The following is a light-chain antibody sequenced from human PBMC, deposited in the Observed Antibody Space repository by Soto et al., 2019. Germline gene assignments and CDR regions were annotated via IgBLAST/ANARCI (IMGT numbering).Light chain of an antibody. Sequence: IQMTQSPSTLSGSVGDRVTITGRASQGISSYLAWYQQKPGKAPKLLIYAASTLQSGVPSRFSGSGSGTDFTLTISCLQSEDFATYYCQQYYSYPRTFGQGTKVDIK. CDR2: AAS. J-gene: IGKJ1*01. CDR3: QQYYSYPRT. CDR1: QGISSY. V-gene: IGKV1-8*01.